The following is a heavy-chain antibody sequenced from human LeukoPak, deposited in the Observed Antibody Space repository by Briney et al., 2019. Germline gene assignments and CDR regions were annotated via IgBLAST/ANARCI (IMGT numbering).Heavy chain of an antibody. CDR2: IYYSGST. CDR1: GGSISSGGYY. V-gene: IGHV4-31*03. J-gene: IGHJ6*03. Sequence: SETLSLTCTVSGGSISSGGYYWSWIRQHPGKGLEWIGYIYYSGSTYYNPSLKSRVTISVDTSKNQFSLKLSSVTAADTAVYYCARDAPASYGYYYYYMGVWGKGTTVTVSS. D-gene: IGHD5-18*01. CDR3: ARDAPASYGYYYYYMGV.